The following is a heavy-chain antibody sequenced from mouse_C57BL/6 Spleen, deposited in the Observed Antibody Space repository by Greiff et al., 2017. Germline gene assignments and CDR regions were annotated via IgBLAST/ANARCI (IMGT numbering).Heavy chain of an antibody. D-gene: IGHD1-1*01. J-gene: IGHJ2*01. CDR2: IYPGSGST. Sequence: QVHVKQPGAELVKPGASVKMSCKASGYTFTSYWITWVKQRPGQGLEWIGDIYPGSGSTNYNEKFKSKATLTVDTSSSTAYMQLSSLTSEDSAVYYCASITTVVGYWGQGTTLTVSS. V-gene: IGHV1-55*01. CDR3: ASITTVVGY. CDR1: GYTFTSYW.